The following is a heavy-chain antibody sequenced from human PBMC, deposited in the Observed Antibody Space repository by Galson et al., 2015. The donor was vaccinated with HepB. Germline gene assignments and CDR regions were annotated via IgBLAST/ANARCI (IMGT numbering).Heavy chain of an antibody. CDR1: GYTFTSYG. V-gene: IGHV1-18*04. D-gene: IGHD3-10*01. Sequence: SVKVSCKASGYTFTSYGISWVRQAPGQGLEWMGWISAYNGNTNYAQKLQGRVTMTTDTSTSTAYMELRSLRSDDTAVYYCARAWYYYGSGSYSGLFDYWGQGTLVTVSS. CDR2: ISAYNGNT. J-gene: IGHJ4*02. CDR3: ARAWYYYGSGSYSGLFDY.